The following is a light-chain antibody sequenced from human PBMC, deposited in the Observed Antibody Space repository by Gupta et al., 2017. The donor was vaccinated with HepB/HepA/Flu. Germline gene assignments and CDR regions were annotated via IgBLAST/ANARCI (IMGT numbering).Light chain of an antibody. J-gene: IGLJ1*01. CDR3: QSYDSSLRYV. V-gene: IGLV1-40*01. Sequence: QSVLTQPPSVSGAPGQRVTISCTGSSSNIGAGYDVRWYQQLPGTAPKLLIYGNSNRPSGVPDRFSGSKSGTSASLAITGLQAEDEADYYCQSYDSSLRYVFGTGTKVTVL. CDR1: SSNIGAGYD. CDR2: GNS.